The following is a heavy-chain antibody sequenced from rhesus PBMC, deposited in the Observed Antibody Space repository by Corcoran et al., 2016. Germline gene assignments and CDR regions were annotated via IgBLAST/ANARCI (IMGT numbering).Heavy chain of an antibody. CDR2: ISGSSGST. CDR3: ARRAAAARFDY. Sequence: QVQLQESGPGLVKPSATLSLTCAVSGYSITSGYYWGWIRQPPGKGLEYIGYISGSSGSTYYNPSLKSRVTISKDTSKNQFSLKLSSVTAADTAVYYCARRAAAARFDYWGQGVLVTVSS. J-gene: IGHJ4*01. V-gene: IGHV4-99*01. D-gene: IGHD6-25*01. CDR1: GYSITSGYY.